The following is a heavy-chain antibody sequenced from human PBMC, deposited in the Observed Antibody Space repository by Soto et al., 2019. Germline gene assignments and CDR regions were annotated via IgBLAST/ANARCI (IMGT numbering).Heavy chain of an antibody. V-gene: IGHV2-5*02. J-gene: IGHJ6*03. CDR3: VHILRLHYYSYYMDV. CDR1: GFSLNTSRVG. CDR2: IYWDDNE. Sequence: QITLKESGPSLVKPTQTLTLTCTFSGFSLNTSRVGVGWVRQPPGKALEWLTVIYWDDNERFNPSLKTRLTITKDTSKNQVVLTMTDMDPVDTGTYYCVHILRLHYYSYYMDVWGKGTTVTVSS.